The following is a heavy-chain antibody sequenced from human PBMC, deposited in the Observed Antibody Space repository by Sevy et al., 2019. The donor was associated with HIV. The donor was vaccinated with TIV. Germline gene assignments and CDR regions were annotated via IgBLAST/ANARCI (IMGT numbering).Heavy chain of an antibody. D-gene: IGHD6-19*01. CDR3: ARDAYSSGSYYFDY. CDR1: GFTFSSYG. J-gene: IGHJ4*02. V-gene: IGHV3-33*01. CDR2: IWYDGSNE. Sequence: GGSLRLSCAASGFTFSSYGMHWVRQAPGEGLEWVAVIWYDGSNEYYADSVKGRFTISRDNSKNTLYLQMNSLRAEDTAVYYCARDAYSSGSYYFDYWGQGTLVTVS.